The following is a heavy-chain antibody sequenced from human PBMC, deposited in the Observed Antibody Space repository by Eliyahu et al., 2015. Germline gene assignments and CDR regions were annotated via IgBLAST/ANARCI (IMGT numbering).Heavy chain of an antibody. V-gene: IGHV4-38-2*02. CDR3: ARERGQLDAFDI. D-gene: IGHD1-1*01. Sequence: QVQLQESGPGLVKPSETLSLTCAVSGYXISSGYYWGWIRQPPGKGLEWIGSIYHSGSTHYPPSLKSRVTISVDTSKNQFSLKLSSVTAADTAVYYCARERGQLDAFDIWGQGTMVTVSS. CDR2: IYHSGST. J-gene: IGHJ3*02. CDR1: GYXISSGYY.